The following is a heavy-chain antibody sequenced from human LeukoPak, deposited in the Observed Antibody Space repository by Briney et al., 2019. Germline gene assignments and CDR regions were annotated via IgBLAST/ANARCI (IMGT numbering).Heavy chain of an antibody. Sequence: GGSLRLPCAASGFTFNTYWMTWVRQAPGKGLEWVANIKQDGSEKYYVDSLKGRFTISRDNAKNSLYLQMNSLRAEDTAVYYCAGVGRLGELSLYGDFDYWGQGTLVTVSS. V-gene: IGHV3-7*01. D-gene: IGHD3-16*02. CDR3: AGVGRLGELSLYGDFDY. CDR1: GFTFNTYW. J-gene: IGHJ4*02. CDR2: IKQDGSEK.